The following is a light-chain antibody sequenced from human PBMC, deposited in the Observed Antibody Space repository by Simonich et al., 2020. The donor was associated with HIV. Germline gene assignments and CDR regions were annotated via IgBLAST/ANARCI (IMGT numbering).Light chain of an antibody. V-gene: IGLV10-54*01. CDR1: SNNVGNQG. CDR2: RNN. CDR3: SAWDSSLSAWV. Sequence: QAGLTQQPSVSKGLRQTAPLTCTGNSNNVGNQGAAWLQQHQGHPPKLLSYRNNDRPSGISERLSASRSGNTASLTITGLQPEDEADYYCSAWDSSLSAWVFGGGTKLTVL. J-gene: IGLJ3*02.